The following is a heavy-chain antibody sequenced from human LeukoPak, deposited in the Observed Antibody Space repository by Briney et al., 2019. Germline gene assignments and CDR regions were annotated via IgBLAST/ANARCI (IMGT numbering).Heavy chain of an antibody. CDR3: ARDGGMRGFDP. CDR2: IYYSGST. V-gene: IGHV4-59*11. J-gene: IGHJ5*02. CDR1: GGSISSHY. Sequence: SETLSLTCNVSGGSISSHYWSWIRQPPGKGLEWIGYIYYSGSTNYNPSLKSRVTISVDTSKNQFSLKLSSVTAADTAVYYCARDGGMRGFDPWGQGTLVTVSS.